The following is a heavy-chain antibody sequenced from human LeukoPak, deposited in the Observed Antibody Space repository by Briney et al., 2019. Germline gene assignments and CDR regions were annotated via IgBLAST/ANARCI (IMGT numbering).Heavy chain of an antibody. CDR1: GGSISDHY. CDR2: IHSSGST. V-gene: IGHV4-59*11. CDR3: ARGVEVPSPILDYYYYMDV. J-gene: IGHJ6*03. Sequence: SETLSLTCTVSGGSISDHYWNWIRQPPGKGLEWIGYIHSSGSTKSNPSLRSRVTMSVDTSKNQVSLRLSSVSAADTALFYCARGVEVPSPILDYYYYMDVWGIGTTVTVSS. D-gene: IGHD2-2*02.